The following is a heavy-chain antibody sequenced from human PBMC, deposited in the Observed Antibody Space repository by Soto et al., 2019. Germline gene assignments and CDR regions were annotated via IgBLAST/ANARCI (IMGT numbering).Heavy chain of an antibody. D-gene: IGHD3-3*01. J-gene: IGHJ6*02. Sequence: GASVKVSFKASGYTFTSYDINWVRQATGQGLEWMGWMNPNSGNTGYAQKFQGRVTMTRNTSISTAYMELSSLRSEDTAVYYCARGRGFWSGYYGYYYYYGMDVWGQGTTVTVSS. CDR1: GYTFTSYD. CDR2: MNPNSGNT. CDR3: ARGRGFWSGYYGYYYYYGMDV. V-gene: IGHV1-8*01.